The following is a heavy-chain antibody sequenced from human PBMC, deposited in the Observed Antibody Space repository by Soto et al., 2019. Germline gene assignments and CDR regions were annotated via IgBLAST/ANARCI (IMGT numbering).Heavy chain of an antibody. CDR2: ISWNGAAT. Sequence: EVQLVESGGGLVQPGASLRLSCAASGLTFDDYAIHWVRQAAGKGLEWVSGISWNGAATGYMNSVKGRFSISRDNTKNTLYLHMNSLRSEDTAVYYCANLPLYGSGFDCWGQGTLVTVSS. J-gene: IGHJ4*02. V-gene: IGHV3-9*01. CDR3: ANLPLYGSGFDC. CDR1: GLTFDDYA. D-gene: IGHD3-10*01.